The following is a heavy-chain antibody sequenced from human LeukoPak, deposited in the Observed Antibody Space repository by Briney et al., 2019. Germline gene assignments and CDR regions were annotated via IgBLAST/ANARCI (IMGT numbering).Heavy chain of an antibody. D-gene: IGHD5-24*01. J-gene: IGHJ5*02. Sequence: SETLSLTCAVYGGSFSGYYWSWIRQPPGKGLEWIGEINHSGSTNYNPSFKSRVTISVDTSKNQFSLKLSSVTAADTAVYYCARGQKRWLQSGPFDPWGQGTLVTVSS. CDR1: GGSFSGYY. V-gene: IGHV4-34*01. CDR3: ARGQKRWLQSGPFDP. CDR2: INHSGST.